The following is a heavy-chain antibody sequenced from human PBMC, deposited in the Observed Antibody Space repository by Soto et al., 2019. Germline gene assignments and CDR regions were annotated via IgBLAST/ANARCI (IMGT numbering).Heavy chain of an antibody. CDR1: GFTVSSNY. D-gene: IGHD4-4*01. CDR3: ARAMVYSNYTNYYYYGMDV. Sequence: GGSLRLSCAASGFTVSSNYMSWVRQAPGKGLEWVSVIYSGGSTYYADSVKGRFTISRDNSKNTLYLQMNSLRAEDTAVYYCARAMVYSNYTNYYYYGMDVWGQGTTVTVSS. V-gene: IGHV3-53*01. J-gene: IGHJ6*02. CDR2: IYSGGST.